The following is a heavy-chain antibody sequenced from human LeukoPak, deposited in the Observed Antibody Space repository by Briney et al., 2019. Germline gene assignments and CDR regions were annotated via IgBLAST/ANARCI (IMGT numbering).Heavy chain of an antibody. CDR3: AKDRNYDILTGYNWFDP. J-gene: IGHJ5*02. D-gene: IGHD3-9*01. Sequence: GGSLRLSCAASGFTFSTYAMSWVRQAPRKGLEWVSTIIDSGGATYYADSVKGRFTISRDNSKNTLYLQMNSLRAEDTALYYCAKDRNYDILTGYNWFDPWGQGTLVTVSS. CDR1: GFTFSTYA. CDR2: IIDSGGAT. V-gene: IGHV3-23*01.